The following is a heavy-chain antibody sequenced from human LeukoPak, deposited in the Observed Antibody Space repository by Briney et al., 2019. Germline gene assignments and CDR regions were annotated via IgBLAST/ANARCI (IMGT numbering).Heavy chain of an antibody. D-gene: IGHD6-13*01. V-gene: IGHV3-7*01. Sequence: GGSLRLSCAASGFTFSSYWMSWVRQAPGKGLEWVGNIKQDGSEKYYVDSVKGRFTISRDNAKNSLYLQMNSLRAEDTAVYYCATHGLRGYSSSWYVNWFDPWGQGTLVTVSS. CDR3: ATHGLRGYSSSWYVNWFDP. CDR2: IKQDGSEK. J-gene: IGHJ5*02. CDR1: GFTFSSYW.